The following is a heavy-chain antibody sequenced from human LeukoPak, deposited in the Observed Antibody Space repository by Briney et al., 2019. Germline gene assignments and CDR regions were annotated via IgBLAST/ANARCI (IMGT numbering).Heavy chain of an antibody. V-gene: IGHV3-7*01. D-gene: IGHD6-19*01. CDR2: INQDGSEK. J-gene: IGHJ1*01. Sequence: GGSLRLSCAASGFTFSDYWMSWVRQAPGKGLEWVASINQDGSEKHYLDSVRGRFTISRDNAKSSLYLQMNSLRAEDTAVYYCARADGVGVATPYFQHWGQGTLVTVSS. CDR1: GFTFSDYW. CDR3: ARADGVGVATPYFQH.